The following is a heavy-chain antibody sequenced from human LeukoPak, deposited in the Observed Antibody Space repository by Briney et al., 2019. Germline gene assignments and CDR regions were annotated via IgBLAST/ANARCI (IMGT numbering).Heavy chain of an antibody. CDR3: AKDQEGFDY. V-gene: IGHV1-69*05. CDR2: IIPIFGTA. J-gene: IGHJ4*02. Sequence: SVKASCKASGGTFSSYAISWVRQAPGQGLEWMGGIIPIFGTANYAQKFQGRVTVTRDTSTSTVHMELSGLRSEDTAVYYCAKDQEGFDYWGQGTLVTVSS. CDR1: GGTFSSYA.